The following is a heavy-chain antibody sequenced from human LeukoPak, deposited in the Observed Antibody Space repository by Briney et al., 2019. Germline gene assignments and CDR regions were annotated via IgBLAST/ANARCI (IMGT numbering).Heavy chain of an antibody. CDR2: ISYDGSNK. J-gene: IGHJ4*02. CDR3: ARGSSIAAAPLPDY. Sequence: PGGSLRLSCAASGFTFSSYAMHWVRQAPGKGLEWVAVISYDGSNKYYADSVKGRFTISRDNSKNTLYLQMNSLRAEDTAVYYCARGSSIAAAPLPDYWGQGTLVTVSS. CDR1: GFTFSSYA. V-gene: IGHV3-30-3*01. D-gene: IGHD6-13*01.